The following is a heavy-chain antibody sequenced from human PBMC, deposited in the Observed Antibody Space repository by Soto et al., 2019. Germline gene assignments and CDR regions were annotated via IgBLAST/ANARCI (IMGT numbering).Heavy chain of an antibody. V-gene: IGHV1-18*01. CDR3: ARDYHYLSKGYSSDVFDI. CDR1: GYTFTSYG. J-gene: IGHJ3*02. Sequence: QAQLVQSGAEVKKPGASVKVSCKASGYTFTSYGISWVRQAPGQGLEWMGWVSAYDGDTNYAQKLQGRVTMTTDTSTTTAYRELRSLRSDDTAVYYCARDYHYLSKGYSSDVFDIWGQGPMVTVSS. D-gene: IGHD2-21*01. CDR2: VSAYDGDT.